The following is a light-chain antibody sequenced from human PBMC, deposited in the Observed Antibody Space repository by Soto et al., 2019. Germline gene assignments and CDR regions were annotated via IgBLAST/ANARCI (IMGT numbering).Light chain of an antibody. CDR2: EVN. CDR1: SNDVGAYNY. J-gene: IGLJ1*01. V-gene: IGLV2-8*01. Sequence: QSVLTQPPSASGSPGQSVTISCTGTSNDVGAYNYVSWYQQHPGKAPKVMIYEVNKRPSGVPDRFSGSKSGNTPSLTVSGLQAEDEADYYCSSFAVSNSFVFGTGTKVTVL. CDR3: SSFAVSNSFV.